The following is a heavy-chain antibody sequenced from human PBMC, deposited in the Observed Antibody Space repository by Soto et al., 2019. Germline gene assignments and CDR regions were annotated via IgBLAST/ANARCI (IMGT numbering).Heavy chain of an antibody. Sequence: PGGSLRLSCAASGFTFSSYAMIWVRQAPGKGLEWVSAISGSGGSTYYADSVKGRFTISRDNSKNTLYLQMNSLRAEDTAVYYCAKGSWYYYYYMDVWVKGTTVTVSS. CDR3: AKGSWYYYYYMDV. CDR2: ISGSGGST. J-gene: IGHJ6*03. CDR1: GFTFSSYA. V-gene: IGHV3-23*01.